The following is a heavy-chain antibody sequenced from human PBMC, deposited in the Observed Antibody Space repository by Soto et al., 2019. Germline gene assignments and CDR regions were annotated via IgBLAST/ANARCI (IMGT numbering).Heavy chain of an antibody. CDR1: GFGFDSYA. J-gene: IGHJ4*02. V-gene: IGHV3-23*01. D-gene: IGHD3-10*01. CDR3: AKALWFGESSHYFDY. CDR2: IGSSGGAI. Sequence: GGSLRLSCVGSGFGFDSYAMSWVRQAPGKGLEWVSGIGSSGGAIVYADSVRGRFTISRDNSRNALYLHMNSLRAGDTAVYYCAKALWFGESSHYFDYWGQGTLVNV.